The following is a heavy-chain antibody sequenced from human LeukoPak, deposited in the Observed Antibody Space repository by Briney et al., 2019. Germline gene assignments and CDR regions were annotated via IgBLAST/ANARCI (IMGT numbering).Heavy chain of an antibody. J-gene: IGHJ4*02. D-gene: IGHD4-17*01. Sequence: GGSLRLSCAASGFTFSSYGMHWVRQAPGKGLEWVAVIWYDGSNKYYADSVKGRFTISRDNSKNTLYLQMNSLRAEDTAVYYCARDLPYRDHEVGDYWGQGTLVTVSS. CDR1: GFTFSSYG. CDR2: IWYDGSNK. V-gene: IGHV3-33*01. CDR3: ARDLPYRDHEVGDY.